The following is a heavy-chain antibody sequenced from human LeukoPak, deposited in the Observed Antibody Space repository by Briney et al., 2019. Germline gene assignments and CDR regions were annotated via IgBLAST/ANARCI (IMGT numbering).Heavy chain of an antibody. Sequence: GGSLRLSCAASGFTFSSYAMSWVRQAPGKGLVWVARINSDGSTTNYADSVKGRFTISRDNAKNTLYLQMNSLRAEDTAVYYCARLTPPFDYWGQGTLVTVSS. CDR1: GFTFSSYA. CDR2: INSDGSTT. V-gene: IGHV3-74*01. D-gene: IGHD3-16*01. J-gene: IGHJ4*02. CDR3: ARLTPPFDY.